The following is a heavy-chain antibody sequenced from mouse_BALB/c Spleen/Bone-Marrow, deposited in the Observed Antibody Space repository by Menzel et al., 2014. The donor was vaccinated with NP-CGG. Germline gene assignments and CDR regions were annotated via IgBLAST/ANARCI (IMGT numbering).Heavy chain of an antibody. J-gene: IGHJ4*01. V-gene: IGHV1-82*01. D-gene: IGHD2-3*01. CDR1: GYAFSNSW. CDR2: IYPGDGDT. CDR3: ARSDGYRALDY. Sequence: QVQLQQSGPELVKPGASVRISCKASGYAFSNSWMNWVKQRPGQGLEWIGRIYPGDGDTYYNGKFKGKATLTADKSSSTAYMQPSSLTSVDSAVYFCARSDGYRALDYWGQGTSVTVSS.